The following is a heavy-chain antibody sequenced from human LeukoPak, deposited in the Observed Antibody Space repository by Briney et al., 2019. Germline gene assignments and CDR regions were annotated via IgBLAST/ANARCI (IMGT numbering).Heavy chain of an antibody. D-gene: IGHD3-10*01. CDR2: ISYDGSNK. Sequence: GRSLRLSCAASGFTFDDYAMHWVRQAPGKGLEWVAVISYDGSNKYYADSVKGRFTISRDNSKNTLYLQMNSLRAEDTAVYYCAGGSGSPSYWGQGTLVTVSS. J-gene: IGHJ4*02. V-gene: IGHV3-30-3*01. CDR1: GFTFDDYA. CDR3: AGGSGSPSY.